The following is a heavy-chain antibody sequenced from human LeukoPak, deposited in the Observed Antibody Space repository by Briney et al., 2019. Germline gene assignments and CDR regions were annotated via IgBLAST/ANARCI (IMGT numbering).Heavy chain of an antibody. D-gene: IGHD3-10*01. V-gene: IGHV3-30*18. CDR3: VKDSTTTWFGGDSK. CDR2: ISTDGSNK. CDR1: GFTFSSYG. Sequence: GGSLRLSCAASGFTFSSYGMHWVRQAPGKGLEWVALISTDGSNKNYADSVKGRFTISRDNSKNTLYLQMNSLRAEDTAVYYCVKDSTTTWFGGDSKWGQGTLVTVSS. J-gene: IGHJ4*02.